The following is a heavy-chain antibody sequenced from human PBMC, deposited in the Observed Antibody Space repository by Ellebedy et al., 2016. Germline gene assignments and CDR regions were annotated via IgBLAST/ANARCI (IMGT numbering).Heavy chain of an antibody. J-gene: IGHJ4*02. CDR3: ARRSADVSASWHEDY. CDR2: IYYTRIT. V-gene: IGHV4-59*01. Sequence: GSLRLXXTVSGGSISGYYWTWIRQPPGKGLEWIGNIYYTRITNYNPSLRSRVTLSIDTPKNQFSLNLRSVSSADTAVYYCARRSADVSASWHEDYWGRGTLITVSS. D-gene: IGHD2-2*01. CDR1: GGSISGYY.